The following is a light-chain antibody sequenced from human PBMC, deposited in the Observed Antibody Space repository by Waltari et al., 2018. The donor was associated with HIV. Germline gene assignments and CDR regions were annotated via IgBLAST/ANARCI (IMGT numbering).Light chain of an antibody. CDR2: GAS. CDR3: QQYGSSPRT. CDR1: QTVSSVS. Sequence: EIVLTQSPGTLSLSPGEGATLSCRASQTVSSVSLAWYQLKPGQAPRLLIYGASSRATGIPDRFSGTGSGTDFTLTISRPEPEDFAVYYCQQYGSSPRTFGQGTKVEIK. V-gene: IGKV3-20*01. J-gene: IGKJ1*01.